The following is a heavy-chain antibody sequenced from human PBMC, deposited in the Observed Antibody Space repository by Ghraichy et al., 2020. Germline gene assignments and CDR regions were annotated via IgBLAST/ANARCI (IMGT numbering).Heavy chain of an antibody. J-gene: IGHJ4*02. D-gene: IGHD3-16*01. CDR2: IKYDGSQK. V-gene: IGHV3-7*03. CDR3: VRVAWGGRDYVEY. CDR1: GFSFNRYW. Sequence: GGSLRLSCVASGFSFNRYWMSWVRQAPGKGLEGVANIKYDGSQKYDLDSVKGRFIISRDNAKNSLYLQMNSLRGEDTAMYYCVRVAWGGRDYVEYWGQGVLFTVSS.